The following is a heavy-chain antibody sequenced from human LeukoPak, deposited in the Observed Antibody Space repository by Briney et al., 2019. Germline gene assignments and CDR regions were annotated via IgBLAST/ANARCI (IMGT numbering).Heavy chain of an antibody. CDR3: ARLTHGAFDI. J-gene: IGHJ3*02. CDR1: GFTFSSYS. CDR2: ISSSSSTI. D-gene: IGHD3-3*01. Sequence: GGSLRLSCAASGFTFSSYSINWVRQAPGKGLEWVSYISSSSSTIYYADSVKGRFTISRDNAKNSLYLQMNSLRAEDTAVYYCARLTHGAFDIWGQGTMVTVSS. V-gene: IGHV3-48*04.